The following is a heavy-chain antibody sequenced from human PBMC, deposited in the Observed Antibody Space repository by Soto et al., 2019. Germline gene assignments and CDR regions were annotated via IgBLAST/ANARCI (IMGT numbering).Heavy chain of an antibody. CDR2: IYYSGST. D-gene: IGHD6-13*01. CDR1: GGSISSSSYY. V-gene: IGHV4-39*01. Sequence: QLQLQESGPGLVKPSETLSLTCTVSGGSISSSSYYWGWIRQPPGKGLEWIGSIYYSGSTYYNPSLKSRVTISVDTSKNQFSLKLSSVTAADTAVYYCARSGRSIAAAGLNWFDPCGQGTLVTVSS. CDR3: ARSGRSIAAAGLNWFDP. J-gene: IGHJ5*02.